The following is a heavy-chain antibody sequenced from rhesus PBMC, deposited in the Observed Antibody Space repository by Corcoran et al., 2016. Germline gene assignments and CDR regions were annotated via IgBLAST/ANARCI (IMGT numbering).Heavy chain of an antibody. V-gene: IGHV3S35*01. J-gene: IGHJ4*01. CDR2: IKYDGSEK. Sequence: EVQLVESGGGLVQPGGSLRLSCAAWGFTFRSTRLNWIRQAPGKRLEWVADIKYDGSEKYYVDSVKGRFTISRDNATNSLYLQMNSLRAEDTAVYYCVRDSPYSWSFDYWGQGVLVTVSS. CDR3: VRDSPYSWSFDY. D-gene: IGHD1-1-1*01. CDR1: GFTFRSTR.